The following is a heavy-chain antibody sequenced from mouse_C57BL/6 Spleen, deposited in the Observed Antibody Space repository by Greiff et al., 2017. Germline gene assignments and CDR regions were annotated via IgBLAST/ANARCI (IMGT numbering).Heavy chain of an antibody. CDR1: GYTFTSYW. V-gene: IGHV1-50*01. CDR2: IEPSDSYT. J-gene: IGHJ2*01. CDR3: ARSTGTSDFDY. D-gene: IGHD4-1*01. Sequence: QVQLQQPGAELVKPGASVKLSCKASGYTFTSYWMQWVKQRPGQGLEWIGEIEPSDSYTNYNQKFKGKATLSVDTASSTAYMQLSSLTSEDSAVYYCARSTGTSDFDYWGQGTTLPISS.